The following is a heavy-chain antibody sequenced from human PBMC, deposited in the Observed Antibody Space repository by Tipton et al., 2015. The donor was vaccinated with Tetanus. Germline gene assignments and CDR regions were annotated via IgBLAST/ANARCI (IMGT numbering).Heavy chain of an antibody. CDR2: IWYDGNNK. CDR1: GFTFSSYG. CDR3: ARDRGTGVWYFDL. J-gene: IGHJ2*01. V-gene: IGHV3-33*01. Sequence: SGFTFSSYGMHWVRQAPGNGLEWGALIWYDGNNKYYADSVKGRFTISRDNSKNTLYLQMNSLRAGDTAIYYCARDRGTGVWYFDLWGRGPLITVSP. D-gene: IGHD7-27*01.